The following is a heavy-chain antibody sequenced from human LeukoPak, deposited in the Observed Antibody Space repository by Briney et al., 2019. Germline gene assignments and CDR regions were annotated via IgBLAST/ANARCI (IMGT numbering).Heavy chain of an antibody. CDR2: IIPIFGTA. J-gene: IGHJ6*03. Sequence: AAVKVSCKASGGTFSSYAISWVRQAPGQGLEWMGRIIPIFGTANYARKFQGRVTITTDESTSTAYMELSSLRSEDTAVYYCARAYWGSYYYMDVWGKGTTVTVSS. CDR1: GGTFSSYA. CDR3: ARAYWGSYYYMDV. V-gene: IGHV1-69*05. D-gene: IGHD3-16*01.